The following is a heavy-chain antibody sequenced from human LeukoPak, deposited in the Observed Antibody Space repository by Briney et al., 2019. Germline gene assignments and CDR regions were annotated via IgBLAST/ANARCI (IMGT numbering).Heavy chain of an antibody. CDR2: ITGSGGTT. CDR3: AKGGEEQWGAFDI. J-gene: IGHJ3*02. CDR1: GFTFSSYA. D-gene: IGHD6-19*01. V-gene: IGHV3-23*01. Sequence: GRSLRLPCAASGFTFSSYAMSWVRQAPGKGLEWVSTITGSGGTTYYADSVKGRFTISRDNSKNTLYLQMDSLRAEDTAVYYCAKGGEEQWGAFDIWGQGTMVTVSS.